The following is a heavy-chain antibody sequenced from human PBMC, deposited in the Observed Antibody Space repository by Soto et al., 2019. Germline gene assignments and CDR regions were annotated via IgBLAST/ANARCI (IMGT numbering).Heavy chain of an antibody. CDR2: TRNKANSYTT. CDR3: ARAPRVAVWGLGYYYYYYMDV. Sequence: GGSLRLSCAASGFTFSDHYMDWVRQAPGKGLEWVGRTRNKANSYTTEYAASVKGRFTISRDDSKNSLYLQMNSLKTEDTAVYYCARAPRVAVWGLGYYYYYYMDVWGKGTTVTVSS. CDR1: GFTFSDHY. V-gene: IGHV3-72*01. J-gene: IGHJ6*03. D-gene: IGHD3-16*01.